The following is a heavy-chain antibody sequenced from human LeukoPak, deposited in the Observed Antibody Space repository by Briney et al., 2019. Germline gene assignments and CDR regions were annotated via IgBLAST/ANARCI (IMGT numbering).Heavy chain of an antibody. J-gene: IGHJ5*02. Sequence: PGGSLRLSCAASGFTFSSYEMNWVRQAPGKGLEWVSYISSSGSTIYYAGSVKGRFTISRDNARNTLYLEMKSLRVEDTALYYCASFRGHDSSDGWLDPWGQGTLVTVSS. CDR1: GFTFSSYE. V-gene: IGHV3-48*03. D-gene: IGHD3-22*01. CDR2: ISSSGSTI. CDR3: ASFRGHDSSDGWLDP.